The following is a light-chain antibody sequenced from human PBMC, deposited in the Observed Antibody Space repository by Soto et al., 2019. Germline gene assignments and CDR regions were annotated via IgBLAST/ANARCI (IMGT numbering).Light chain of an antibody. J-gene: IGLJ3*02. CDR1: SSDAGSYHF. CDR3: CSYASSGTYWV. V-gene: IGLV2-23*01. Sequence: QSALTQPASVSGSPGQSITISCTGTSSDAGSYHFVSWYQQYPGKAPKVMIYEDSNRPSGVSNRFSGSKSGNTASLTISGLQAEDEADYYCCSYASSGTYWVFGGGTKLTVL. CDR2: EDS.